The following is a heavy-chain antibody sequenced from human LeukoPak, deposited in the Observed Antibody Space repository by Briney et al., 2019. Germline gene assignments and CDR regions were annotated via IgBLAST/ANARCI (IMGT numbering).Heavy chain of an antibody. D-gene: IGHD3-22*01. CDR1: GFTFSSYS. V-gene: IGHV3-48*01. Sequence: GGSLRLSCAASGFTFSSYSMNWVRQAPGKGLEWVSYISSSSSTIYYADSVKGRFTISRDNAKNSLYLQMNSLRAEDTAVYYCASTPDYYDSSGYYPYYYYYYMDVWGKGTTVTVSS. CDR2: ISSSSSTI. CDR3: ASTPDYYDSSGYYPYYYYYYMDV. J-gene: IGHJ6*03.